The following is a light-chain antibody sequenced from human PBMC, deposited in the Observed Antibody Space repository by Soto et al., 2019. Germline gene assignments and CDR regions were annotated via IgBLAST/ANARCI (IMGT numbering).Light chain of an antibody. J-gene: IGLJ2*01. CDR1: SSDVGGYNY. CDR2: DVS. V-gene: IGLV2-14*01. CDR3: SSYTSSSTLVV. Sequence: QSALTQPASVSGYPGQSITIFCTGTSSDVGGYNYVSWYQQHPGKAPKLMIYDVSNRPSGVSNRFSGSKSGNTASLTISGLQAEDEADYYCSSYTSSSTLVVFGGGTKVTVL.